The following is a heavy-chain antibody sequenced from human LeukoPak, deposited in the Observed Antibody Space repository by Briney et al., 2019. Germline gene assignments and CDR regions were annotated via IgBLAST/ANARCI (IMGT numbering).Heavy chain of an antibody. V-gene: IGHV4-34*01. CDR2: INHSGST. Sequence: PSETLSLTCAVYGGSFSGYYWSWIRQPPGKGLEWIGEINHSGSTNYNPSLKSRVTISVDTSKNQFSLKLSSVTAADTAVYYCARARSIAAYYYCYGMDVWGQGTTVTVSS. CDR1: GGSFSGYY. CDR3: ARARSIAAYYYCYGMDV. D-gene: IGHD6-6*01. J-gene: IGHJ6*02.